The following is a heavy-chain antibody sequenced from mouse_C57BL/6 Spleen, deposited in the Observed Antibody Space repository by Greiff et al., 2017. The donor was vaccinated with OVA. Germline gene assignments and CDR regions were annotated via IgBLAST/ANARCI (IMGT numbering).Heavy chain of an antibody. D-gene: IGHD2-13*01. Sequence: QVQLQQSGPELVKPGASVKISCKASGYTFTDYYINWVKQRPGQGLEWIGWIFPGSGSTYYNEKFKGKATLTVDKSSSTAYMFLRSLPSEDSSVYFCSSGEVTSPYWYFDVWGTGTTVTVSS. CDR3: SSGEVTSPYWYFDV. V-gene: IGHV1-75*01. CDR1: GYTFTDYY. J-gene: IGHJ1*03. CDR2: IFPGSGST.